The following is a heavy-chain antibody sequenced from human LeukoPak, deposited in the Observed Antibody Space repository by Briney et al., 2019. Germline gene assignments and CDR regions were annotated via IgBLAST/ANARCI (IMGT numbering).Heavy chain of an antibody. CDR1: GYSFTSYW. Sequence: GESLKISCKGSGYSFTSYWIGWVRQMPGKGLEWMGIIYPGDSDTRYSPSFQGQVTISADKSISTAYLQWSSLKASDAAMYYCARQFSLYYDSSGYYSEDYWGQGTLVTVSS. J-gene: IGHJ4*02. CDR2: IYPGDSDT. CDR3: ARQFSLYYDSSGYYSEDY. D-gene: IGHD3-22*01. V-gene: IGHV5-51*01.